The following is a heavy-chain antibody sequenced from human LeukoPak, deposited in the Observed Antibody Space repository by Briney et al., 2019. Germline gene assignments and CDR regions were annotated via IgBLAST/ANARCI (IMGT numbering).Heavy chain of an antibody. D-gene: IGHD6-19*01. CDR2: TYPGDSDT. V-gene: IGHV5-51*01. J-gene: IGHJ4*02. CDR3: ARSASGWGFDD. Sequence: GASVKVSCKGPGYSFTTYWIGWVRQMSGKGLEWMGITYPGDSDTRYSPSFQGQVTISADKSISTAYLQWSSLKASDSAMYYCARSASGWGFDDWGQGTLVTVSS. CDR1: GYSFTTYW.